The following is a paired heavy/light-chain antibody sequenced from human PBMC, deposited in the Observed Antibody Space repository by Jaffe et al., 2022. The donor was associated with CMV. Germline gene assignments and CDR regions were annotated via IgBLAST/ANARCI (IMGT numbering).Light chain of an antibody. CDR3: QQRSNWPLS. CDR2: DAS. V-gene: IGKV3-11*01. CDR1: QSVSSY. J-gene: IGKJ4*01. Sequence: EIVLTQSPATLSLSPGERATLSCRASQSVSSYLAWYQQKPGQAPRLLIYDASNRATGIPARFSGSGSGTDFTLTISSLEPEDFAVYYCQQRSNWPLSFGGGTKVEI.
Heavy chain of an antibody. J-gene: IGHJ4*02. CDR1: GGSISSSTYS. CDR2: ISDTGST. D-gene: IGHD2-21*01. CDR3: ARQSHIYVPY. V-gene: IGHV4-39*01. Sequence: QLQLQESGPGLVKPSETLSLTCSVSGGSISSSTYSWGWIRQPPGKGLEWIGTISDTGSTYYNSSLKSRVTISVATSKNQLSLKLSSVTAADTAVYYCARQSHIYVPYWGQGTLLTVSS.